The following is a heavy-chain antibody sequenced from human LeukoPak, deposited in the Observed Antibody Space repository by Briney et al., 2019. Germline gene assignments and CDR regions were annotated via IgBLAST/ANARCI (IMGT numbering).Heavy chain of an antibody. D-gene: IGHD1-14*01. CDR3: ARDLSSRITGTTGWFDP. J-gene: IGHJ5*02. CDR1: GFTFSSYW. V-gene: IGHV3-7*03. CDR2: IKQDGSEK. Sequence: PGGSLRLSCAASGFTFSSYWMSWVRQAPGKGLEWVANIKQDGSEKYYVDSVKGRFTISRDNAKNSLYLQMNSLRAEDTAVYYCARDLSSRITGTTGWFDPWGQGTLVTVSS.